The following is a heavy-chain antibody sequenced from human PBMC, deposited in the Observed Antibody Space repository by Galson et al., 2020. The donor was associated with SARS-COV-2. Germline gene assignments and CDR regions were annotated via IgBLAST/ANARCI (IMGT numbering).Heavy chain of an antibody. D-gene: IGHD3-22*01. CDR1: GFTFSSYG. V-gene: IGHV3-33*01. CDR2: IWYDGSNK. CDR3: ARAGTYYYDSSGYYYPPFYYYYYGMDV. J-gene: IGHJ6*02. Sequence: TGGSLRLSCAASGFTFSSYGMHWVRPAPGKGLEWVAVIWYDGSNKYYADSVKGRFTISRDNSKNTLYLQMNSLRAEDTAVYYCARAGTYYYDSSGYYYPPFYYYYYGMDVWGQGTTVTVSS.